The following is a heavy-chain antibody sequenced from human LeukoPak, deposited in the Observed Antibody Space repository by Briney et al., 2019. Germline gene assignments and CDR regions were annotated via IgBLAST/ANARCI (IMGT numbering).Heavy chain of an antibody. CDR2: INPNSGGA. Sequence: GSVKVSCKASGYTFTRYYMHWVRQAPGQGLEWIGWINPNSGGANYAQKFQGRVTMTRDTSISTVYMELSSLRSDDTAVYYCARDQYDVTAGGAFDLWGQGTMVTVSS. CDR3: ARDQYDVTAGGAFDL. J-gene: IGHJ3*01. D-gene: IGHD2-21*02. V-gene: IGHV1-2*02. CDR1: GYTFTRYY.